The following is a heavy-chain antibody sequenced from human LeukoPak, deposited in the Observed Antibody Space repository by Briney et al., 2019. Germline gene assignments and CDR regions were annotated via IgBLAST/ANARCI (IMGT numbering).Heavy chain of an antibody. D-gene: IGHD2-2*01. Sequence: PSETLSLTCTVPGGSISSYYWSWIRQPPGKGLEWIGYIYYSGSTNYNPSLKSRVTISVDTSKNQFSLKLSSVTAADTAVYYCARSYCSSTSCPSNWFDPWGQGTLVTVSS. CDR2: IYYSGST. J-gene: IGHJ5*02. CDR1: GGSISSYY. CDR3: ARSYCSSTSCPSNWFDP. V-gene: IGHV4-59*01.